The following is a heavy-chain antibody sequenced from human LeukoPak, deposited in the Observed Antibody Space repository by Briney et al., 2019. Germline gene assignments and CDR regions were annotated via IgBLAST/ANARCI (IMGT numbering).Heavy chain of an antibody. CDR3: AKRVPYSSSSVYFDS. Sequence: GGSLRLSCSASGFTFSSYGMSWVRQAPGKGLEGVSAVSDTGRDTYYADSVKGRFTISKDNSKNTLFLQMNSLRAEDTAVYYCAKRVPYSSSSVYFDSWGQGTLVTVSS. D-gene: IGHD6-6*01. J-gene: IGHJ4*02. CDR2: VSDTGRDT. V-gene: IGHV3-23*01. CDR1: GFTFSSYG.